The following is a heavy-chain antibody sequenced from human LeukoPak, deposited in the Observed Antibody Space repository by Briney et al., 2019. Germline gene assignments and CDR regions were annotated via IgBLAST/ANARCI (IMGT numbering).Heavy chain of an antibody. V-gene: IGHV2-70*17. CDR3: VWIRTYSWSFDH. Sequence: SGPALVEPTQTLTLTCTFSGFSLSTSGMCVSWIRQPPGKALEWLARIDWDDDKFYSTSLKTRLTISKDTSKNQVVLTMTNMDPVDTATYYCVWIRTYSWSFDHWGQGTLVTVSS. CDR1: GFSLSTSGMC. J-gene: IGHJ4*02. D-gene: IGHD6-13*01. CDR2: IDWDDDK.